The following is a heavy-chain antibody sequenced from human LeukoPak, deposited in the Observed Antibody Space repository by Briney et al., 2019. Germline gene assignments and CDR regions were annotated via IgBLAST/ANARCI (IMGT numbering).Heavy chain of an antibody. V-gene: IGHV1-46*01. CDR2: INPSGGST. Sequence: ASVKVSCKASGYTFTSYYMHWVRQAPGQRLEWMGIINPSGGSTSYAQKFQGRVTMTRDTSTSTVYMELSSLRSEDTAVYYCARDQPHCSGGSCYPGGAFDIWGQGTMVTVSS. CDR3: ARDQPHCSGGSCYPGGAFDI. J-gene: IGHJ3*02. D-gene: IGHD2-15*01. CDR1: GYTFTSYY.